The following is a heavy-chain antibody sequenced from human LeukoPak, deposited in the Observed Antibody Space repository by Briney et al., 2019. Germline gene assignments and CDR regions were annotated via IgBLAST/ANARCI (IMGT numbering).Heavy chain of an antibody. J-gene: IGHJ3*02. CDR1: GFTFSSYA. D-gene: IGHD1-26*01. V-gene: IGHV3-30*04. CDR3: ARGWEEKAFDI. Sequence: GGSLRLSCAASGFTFSSYAMHWVRQAPGKGLEWVAVISYDGSNKYYADSVKGRFTISRDNSKSTLYLQMNSLRAEDTAVYYCARGWEEKAFDIWGQGTMVTVSS. CDR2: ISYDGSNK.